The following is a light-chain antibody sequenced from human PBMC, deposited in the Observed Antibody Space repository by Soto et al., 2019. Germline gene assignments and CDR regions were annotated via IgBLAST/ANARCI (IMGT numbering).Light chain of an antibody. CDR1: QSVSGS. V-gene: IGKV3-11*01. Sequence: EIVLTQSPATLSLSPGESATLSCRTSQSVSGSLAWYQKKPGQAPRLLIYDAYDRATGIPARFSGSGSGTDFSLTVSNLEPEDFAVYYCQQYSKWPLTFGGGTKVDI. CDR2: DAY. CDR3: QQYSKWPLT. J-gene: IGKJ4*01.